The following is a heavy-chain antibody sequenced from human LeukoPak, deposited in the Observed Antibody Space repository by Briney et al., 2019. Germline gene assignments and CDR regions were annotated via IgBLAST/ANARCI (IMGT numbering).Heavy chain of an antibody. CDR2: ISGSGGST. D-gene: IGHD6-19*01. Sequence: GGSLRLSCAASGFTFSSYAMSWVRQAPGKGLEWVSAISGSGGSTYYADSVKGRFTISRDNSKNTLYLQMNSLRAEDTAVYYCAKDLGYSSGWYVRYPGALDIWGQGTMVTVSS. CDR1: GFTFSSYA. CDR3: AKDLGYSSGWYVRYPGALDI. V-gene: IGHV3-23*01. J-gene: IGHJ3*02.